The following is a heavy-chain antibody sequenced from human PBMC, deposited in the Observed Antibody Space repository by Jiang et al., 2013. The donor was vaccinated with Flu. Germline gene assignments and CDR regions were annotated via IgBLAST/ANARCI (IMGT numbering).Heavy chain of an antibody. V-gene: IGHV3-74*01. CDR1: GFTFSNDW. Sequence: LVESGGGLIQPGGSLRLSCAASGFTFSNDWMHWVRQAPGKGLVWVSRINSDGSSTNYADSVKGRFTISRDNAKNTLYLQMNSLRAEDTAVYYCARDNKGATLNYWGQGTLVTVSS. J-gene: IGHJ4*02. D-gene: IGHD1-26*01. CDR3: ARDNKGATLNY. CDR2: INSDGSST.